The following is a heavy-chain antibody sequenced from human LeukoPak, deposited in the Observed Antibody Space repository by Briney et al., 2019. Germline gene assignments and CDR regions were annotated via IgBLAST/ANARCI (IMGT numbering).Heavy chain of an antibody. J-gene: IGHJ4*02. V-gene: IGHV4-30-2*01. D-gene: IGHD6-13*01. CDR3: AREAIAAAGGFDY. Sequence: SQTLSLTCAVSGGSISSGGYSWSWIRQPPGKGLEWFGYFYHSASPYYNPSLKSRVTISVDRSKNQFSLKLSSVTAADTTVYYCAREAIAAAGGFDYWGQGTLVTVSS. CDR2: FYHSASP. CDR1: GGSISSGGYS.